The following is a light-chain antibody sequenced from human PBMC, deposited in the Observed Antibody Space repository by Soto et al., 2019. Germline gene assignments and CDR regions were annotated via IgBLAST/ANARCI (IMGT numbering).Light chain of an antibody. V-gene: IGKV3-15*01. Sequence: EIVMPQSPAPLSVSPGERATLSCRASQSVSSNLAWYQQKPGQAPRLLIYGASTRATGITARFSGSGSGTEFTLTISRRRSEDFAGYYWRQQNSWPRTFGGGTKVEIK. CDR3: RQQNSWPRT. CDR2: GAS. J-gene: IGKJ4*02. CDR1: QSVSSN.